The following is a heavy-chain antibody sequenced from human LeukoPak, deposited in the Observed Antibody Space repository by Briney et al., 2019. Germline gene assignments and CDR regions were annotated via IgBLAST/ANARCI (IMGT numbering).Heavy chain of an antibody. CDR2: IRYDGSNK. J-gene: IGHJ3*02. V-gene: IGHV3-30*02. Sequence: GGSLRLSCAASGFTFSSYGMHWVRQAPGKGLEWVAFIRYDGSNKYYADSVKGRFTISRDNSKNTLYLQMNSLRAEDTAVYYCAKGSYYDSSGSNDDAFDIWGQGTMVTVSS. CDR1: GFTFSSYG. CDR3: AKGSYYDSSGSNDDAFDI. D-gene: IGHD3-22*01.